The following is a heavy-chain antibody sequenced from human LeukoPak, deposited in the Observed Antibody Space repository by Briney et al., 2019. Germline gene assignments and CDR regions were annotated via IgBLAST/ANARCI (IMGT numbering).Heavy chain of an antibody. V-gene: IGHV4-31*03. Sequence: SQTLSLTCTVSGGSISSGGYYWSWIRQHPGKGLEWIGYIYYSGSTNYNPSLESRVTVSADTSRNQLSLSLTSVTAADSAVYFCARGLRQGSAWSWGPKEKSYQYMDVWGTGTTVIVSS. J-gene: IGHJ6*04. CDR3: ARGLRQGSAWSWGPKEKSYQYMDV. D-gene: IGHD6-19*01. CDR2: IYYSGST. CDR1: GGSISSGGYY.